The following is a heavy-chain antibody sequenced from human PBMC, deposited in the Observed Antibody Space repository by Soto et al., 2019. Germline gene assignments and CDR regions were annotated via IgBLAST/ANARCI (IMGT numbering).Heavy chain of an antibody. CDR3: ARDNPPAAGDYYDSSGPFDY. J-gene: IGHJ4*02. D-gene: IGHD3-22*01. CDR1: GFTFSSYW. CDR2: IKQDGSEK. V-gene: IGHV3-7*01. Sequence: GGSLRLSCAASGFTFSSYWMSWVRQAPGKGLEWVANIKQDGSEKYYVDSVKGRFTISRDNAKNSLYLQMNSLRAEDTAVYYCARDNPPAAGDYYDSSGPFDYWGQGTLVTVSS.